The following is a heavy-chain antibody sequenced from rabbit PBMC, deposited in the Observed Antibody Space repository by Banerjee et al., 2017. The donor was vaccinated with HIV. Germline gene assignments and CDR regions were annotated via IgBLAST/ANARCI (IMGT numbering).Heavy chain of an antibody. CDR1: GFSFSGGYD. CDR3: ARDLAGVIGWNFGL. D-gene: IGHD4-1*01. J-gene: IGHJ3*01. V-gene: IGHV1S45*01. CDR2: IDAGITDNT. Sequence: QEQLEESGGDLVKPEGSLTLTCTASGFSFSGGYDMCWVRQAPGKGLEWIGDIDAGITDNTWYANWAKGRFTISKTSSTTVTLQMTSLTAADTATYFCARDLAGVIGWNFGLWGQGTLVTVS.